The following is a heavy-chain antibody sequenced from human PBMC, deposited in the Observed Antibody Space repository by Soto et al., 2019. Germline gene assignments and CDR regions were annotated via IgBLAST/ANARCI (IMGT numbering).Heavy chain of an antibody. Sequence: PSETLSLTCAVSGGSISSGGYSWSWIRQPPGTGLEWIGYIYHSGSTYYNPSLKSRVTISVDRSKNQFALKLSSVTAADTAVYYCARALYSSSSGNWFDPWGQGTLVTVSS. CDR2: IYHSGST. CDR1: GGSISSGGYS. D-gene: IGHD6-6*01. V-gene: IGHV4-30-2*01. CDR3: ARALYSSSSGNWFDP. J-gene: IGHJ5*02.